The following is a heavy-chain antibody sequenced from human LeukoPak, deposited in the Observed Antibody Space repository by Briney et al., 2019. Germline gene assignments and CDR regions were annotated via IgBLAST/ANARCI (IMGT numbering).Heavy chain of an antibody. CDR1: GFTFDDYA. Sequence: PGGSLRLSCAASGFTFDDYAMHWVRQAPGKGLEWVSGISWNSGNIDYADSVKGRFTISRDNSKNTLYLQMNSLRAEDTAVYYCAKGLSDLPLPSFEYYFDYWGQGTLVTVSS. J-gene: IGHJ4*02. V-gene: IGHV3-9*01. CDR2: ISWNSGNI. CDR3: AKGLSDLPLPSFEYYFDY. D-gene: IGHD3-10*01.